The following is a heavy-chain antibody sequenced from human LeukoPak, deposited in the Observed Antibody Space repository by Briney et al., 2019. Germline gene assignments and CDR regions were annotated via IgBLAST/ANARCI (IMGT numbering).Heavy chain of an antibody. Sequence: GESLRLLCAASGFTFSSYVMRWLRPAPGRGLEGVSALSGSGGSTYYADSVKGRFTISRDNSKNTLYLQMNSLRAEDTAVYYCAKDSGGGATFGVFGYLGQGTLVTVSS. CDR1: GFTFSSYV. CDR2: LSGSGGST. CDR3: AKDSGGGATFGVFGY. J-gene: IGHJ4*02. V-gene: IGHV3-23*01. D-gene: IGHD1-26*01.